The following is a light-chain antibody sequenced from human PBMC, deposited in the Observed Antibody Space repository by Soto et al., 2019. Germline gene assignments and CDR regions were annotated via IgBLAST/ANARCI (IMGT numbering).Light chain of an antibody. V-gene: IGKV3-15*01. J-gene: IGKJ1*01. CDR1: QNVSTN. CDR2: GAS. Sequence: EIMMTQSPATLSVSPGERATLSCRASQNVSTNLAWYQQKPGQAPRVLIHGASSRATGFPARFSGSGSGTEFILTITSLQSEDFAVYYCQQYSHWPTFGQGTKLEIK. CDR3: QQYSHWPT.